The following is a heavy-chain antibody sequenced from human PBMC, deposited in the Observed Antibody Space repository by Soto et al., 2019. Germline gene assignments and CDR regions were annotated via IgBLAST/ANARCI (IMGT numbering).Heavy chain of an antibody. Sequence: QPRGSLRLSCAASGFTFSGYAMSWVRQAPGKGLEWVSGISGSGGSTYYADSVKGRFTISRDNSKNTLYLQMNSLRAEDTAVYYCAKVMVKNWFDPWGQGTLVTVSS. J-gene: IGHJ5*02. CDR2: ISGSGGST. V-gene: IGHV3-23*01. CDR1: GFTFSGYA. CDR3: AKVMVKNWFDP. D-gene: IGHD5-18*01.